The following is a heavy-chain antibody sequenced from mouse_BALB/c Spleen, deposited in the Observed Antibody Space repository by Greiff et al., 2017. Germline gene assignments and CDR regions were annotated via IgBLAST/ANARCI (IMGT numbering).Heavy chain of an antibody. CDR1: GYSITSDYA. V-gene: IGHV3-2*02. J-gene: IGHJ2*01. CDR2: ISYSGST. D-gene: IGHD1-1*01. CDR3: ARHGSSYYFDN. Sequence: DVKLQESGPGLVKPSQSLSLTCTVTGYSITSDYAWNWIRQCPGNKLEWMGYISYSGSTSYNPSLKSRISITRDTSKNQFFLQLNSVTTEDTATYYCARHGSSYYFDNWGEGTTLTVSS.